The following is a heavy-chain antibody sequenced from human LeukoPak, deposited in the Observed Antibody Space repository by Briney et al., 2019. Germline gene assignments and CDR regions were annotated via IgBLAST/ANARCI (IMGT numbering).Heavy chain of an antibody. CDR2: VYYSGST. CDR1: GGSITSYY. D-gene: IGHD3-3*01. J-gene: IGHJ4*02. Sequence: SETLSLTCTVSGGSITSYYWSWIRQPPGKGLEWIASVYYSGSTNYNPSLKSRVTISVDTSKNQFSLKLTSVTAADTAVYYCAKLEGSMYYYDVWGQGTLVTVSS. CDR3: AKLEGSMYYYDV. V-gene: IGHV4-59*01.